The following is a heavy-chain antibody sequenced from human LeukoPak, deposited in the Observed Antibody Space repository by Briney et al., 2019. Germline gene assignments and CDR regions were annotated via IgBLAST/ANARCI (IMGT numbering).Heavy chain of an antibody. CDR3: AKTAGSTLLPYDY. J-gene: IGHJ4*02. D-gene: IGHD3-10*01. V-gene: IGHV3-23*01. CDR2: ISGSAGST. CDR1: GFTFSSYA. Sequence: PGGSLRLSCAASGFTFSSYAMNWVRQAPGKGLEWVSAISGSAGSTYYADSVKGRFTISRDNSKNTLYLQMNSLRAEDTAPFYCAKTAGSTLLPYDYWGQGTLVTVSS.